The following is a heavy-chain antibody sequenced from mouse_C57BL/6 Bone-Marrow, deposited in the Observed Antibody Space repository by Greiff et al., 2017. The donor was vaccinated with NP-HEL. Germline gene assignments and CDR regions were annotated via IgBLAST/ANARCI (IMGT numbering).Heavy chain of an antibody. Sequence: EVKVVESGEGLVKPGGSLKLSCAASGFTFSSYAMSWVRQTPEKRLEWVAYISSGGDYIYYAETVKGRFTISRDNARNTLYLQMSRLKSEDTAIYYCTRAPFYYSNYPAWFAYCGQGTLVTVSA. CDR3: TRAPFYYSNYPAWFAY. V-gene: IGHV5-9-1*02. J-gene: IGHJ3*01. CDR1: GFTFSSYA. CDR2: ISSGGDYI. D-gene: IGHD2-5*01.